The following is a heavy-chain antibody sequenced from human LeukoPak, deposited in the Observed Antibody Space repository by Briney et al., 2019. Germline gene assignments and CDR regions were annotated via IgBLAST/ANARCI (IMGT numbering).Heavy chain of an antibody. CDR1: GFTFSSYS. CDR2: ISSSSYI. CDR3: AREGYIRAFDI. J-gene: IGHJ3*02. V-gene: IGHV3-21*01. D-gene: IGHD5-24*01. Sequence: GGSLRLSCAASGFTFSSYSMNWVRQAPGKGLEWVSSISSSSYIYYADSVKGRFTISRDNAKNSLYLQMNSLRAEDTAVYYCAREGYIRAFDIWGQGTMVTVSS.